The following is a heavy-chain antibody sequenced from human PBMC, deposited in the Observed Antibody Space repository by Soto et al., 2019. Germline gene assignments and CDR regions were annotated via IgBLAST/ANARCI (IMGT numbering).Heavy chain of an antibody. D-gene: IGHD2-2*01. CDR3: ASRYCSSTSCYAGGNWFDP. Sequence: SETLSLTCTVSGGSISSSSYYWGWIRQPPGKGLEWIGSIYYSGSTYYNPSLKSRATISVDTSKNQFSLKLSSVTAADTAVYYCASRYCSSTSCYAGGNWFDPWGQGTLVTVSS. CDR1: GGSISSSSYY. J-gene: IGHJ5*02. V-gene: IGHV4-39*01. CDR2: IYYSGST.